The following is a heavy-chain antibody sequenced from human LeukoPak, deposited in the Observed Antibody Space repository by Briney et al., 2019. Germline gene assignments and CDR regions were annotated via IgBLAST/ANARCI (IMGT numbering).Heavy chain of an antibody. Sequence: GRSLRLSCAASGFTFSSYGMHWVRQAPGKGLEWVAVIWYDGSNKYYADSVKGRFTISRDNSKHTLYLQMNSLRAEDTAVYYCARASGYFDYWGQGNLVTVSS. V-gene: IGHV3-33*01. CDR3: ARASGYFDY. CDR1: GFTFSSYG. J-gene: IGHJ4*02. CDR2: IWYDGSNK. D-gene: IGHD1-26*01.